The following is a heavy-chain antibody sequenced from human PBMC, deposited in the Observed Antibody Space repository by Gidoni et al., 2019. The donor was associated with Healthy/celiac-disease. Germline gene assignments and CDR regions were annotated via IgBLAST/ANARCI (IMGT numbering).Heavy chain of an antibody. Sequence: QVQLQQWGAGLLKPSETLSLTCAVYGGYFSGYYWSWIRQPPGKGLEWIGEINHSGSTNYNPSLKSLVTISVDTSKNQFSLKLSSVTAADTAVYYCARVGPTVVSAGASDYWGQGTLVTVSS. D-gene: IGHD4-17*01. CDR3: ARVGPTVVSAGASDY. V-gene: IGHV4-34*01. J-gene: IGHJ4*02. CDR2: INHSGST. CDR1: GGYFSGYY.